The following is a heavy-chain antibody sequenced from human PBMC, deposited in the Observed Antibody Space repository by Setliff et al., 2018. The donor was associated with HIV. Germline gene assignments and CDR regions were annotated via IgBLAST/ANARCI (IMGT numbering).Heavy chain of an antibody. V-gene: IGHV1-2*02. J-gene: IGHJ4*02. D-gene: IGHD3-9*01. CDR3: AGSILTGYYTFGADY. CDR1: GYTFTGYY. Sequence: ASVKVSCEASGYTFTGYYMHWVRQAPGQGLEWMGWINPNSGGTTYAQKFQGRVTMTRDTSISTAYMEVSRLRSDDTAVYYCAGSILTGYYTFGADYWGQGTLVTVSS. CDR2: INPNSGGT.